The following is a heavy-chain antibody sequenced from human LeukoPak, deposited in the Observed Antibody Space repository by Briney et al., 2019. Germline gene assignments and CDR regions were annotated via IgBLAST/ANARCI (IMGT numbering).Heavy chain of an antibody. CDR1: GFTFSRFG. CDR3: ALGVYDILTGYFFDY. D-gene: IGHD3-9*01. J-gene: IGHJ4*02. V-gene: IGHV3-30*02. CDR2: IWFDGSST. Sequence: GGSLRLSCAASGFTFSRFGMHWVRQAPGKGLEWESVIWFDGSSTYYADSVKGRFTISRDNSKNMLYLQMNSLRAEDTAVYYCALGVYDILTGYFFDYWGQGTLVTVSS.